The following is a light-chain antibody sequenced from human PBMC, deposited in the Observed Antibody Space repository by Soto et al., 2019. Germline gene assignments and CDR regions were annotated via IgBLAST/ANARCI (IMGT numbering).Light chain of an antibody. J-gene: IGKJ1*01. V-gene: IGKV2-28*01. CDR1: QSLLHSNGHTF. CDR3: MQALQTPRT. CDR2: LGS. Sequence: IVMTQSPLSLTVTPGEPASISCKSTQSLLHSNGHTFLDWYMQKPGQSPELLIYLGSRRAPGAPDRVYGSGSGTEFTLRISTVEADDAGIYYCMQALQTPRTFGQGTKLDI.